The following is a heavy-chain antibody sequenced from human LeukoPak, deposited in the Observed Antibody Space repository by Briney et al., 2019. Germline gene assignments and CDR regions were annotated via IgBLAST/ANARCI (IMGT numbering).Heavy chain of an antibody. CDR1: AGSFSDSY. D-gene: IGHD3-10*01. V-gene: IGHV4-34*01. J-gene: IGHJ3*02. Sequence: KPSETLSLTCAVYAGSFSDSYWTWIRQPPGKGLEWIGEVNHLQSTRYNPSLQSRVTISADTSKRQFSLELNSVTAADTALYYCARHETRRFNAMVRGYLALDAFDIWGQGTMVTVSS. CDR3: ARHETRRFNAMVRGYLALDAFDI. CDR2: VNHLQST.